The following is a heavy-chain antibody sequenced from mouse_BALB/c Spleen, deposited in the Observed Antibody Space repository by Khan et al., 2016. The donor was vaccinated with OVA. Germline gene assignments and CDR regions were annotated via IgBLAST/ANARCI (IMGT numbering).Heavy chain of an antibody. V-gene: IGHV1-69*02. CDR2: IDPSDSYT. CDR3: ARSFHYGSSTWFAY. Sequence: QVQLQQSGAELVKPGASVKLSCTASGYPLTSYWLHWVKQRPGQGLEWIGEIDPSDSYTNYTQKFKGKATLTLDKSSSTTYMQLSSLTSEDSAVYYCARSFHYGSSTWFAYWGQGTLVTVSA. CDR1: GYPLTSYW. D-gene: IGHD1-1*01. J-gene: IGHJ3*01.